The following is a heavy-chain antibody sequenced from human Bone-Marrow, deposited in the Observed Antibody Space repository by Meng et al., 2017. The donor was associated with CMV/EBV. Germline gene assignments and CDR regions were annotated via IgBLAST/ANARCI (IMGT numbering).Heavy chain of an antibody. CDR1: GFSFSSYW. D-gene: IGHD3-22*01. CDR3: ARGRRYYDSSGYLDY. CDR2: INSDGSST. V-gene: IGHV3-74*01. J-gene: IGHJ4*02. Sequence: SGFSFSSYWMHWVRPAPGTGLVWVSRINSDGSSTSSADSVQGRFTISRDNAKNTLYLQMNSLRAEDTAVYYCARGRRYYDSSGYLDYWGQGTLVTVSS.